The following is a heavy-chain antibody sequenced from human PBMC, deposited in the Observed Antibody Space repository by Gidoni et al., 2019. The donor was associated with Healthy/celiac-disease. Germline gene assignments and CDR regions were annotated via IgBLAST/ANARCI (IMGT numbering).Heavy chain of an antibody. CDR1: GGTFSSYA. CDR3: ARNDYGETGDWFDP. J-gene: IGHJ5*02. D-gene: IGHD4-17*01. Sequence: QVQLVQSAAEGQKPGDSVMVSCKASGGTFSSYAISWVRQAPGQGLEWMGGIIPIFGTANYAQKFQGRVTITADESTSTAYMELSSLRSEDTAVYYCARNDYGETGDWFDPWGQGTLVTVSS. CDR2: IIPIFGTA. V-gene: IGHV1-69*01.